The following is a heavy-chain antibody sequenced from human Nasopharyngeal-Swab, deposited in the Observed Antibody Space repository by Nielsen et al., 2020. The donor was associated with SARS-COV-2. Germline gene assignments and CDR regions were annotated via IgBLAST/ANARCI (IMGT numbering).Heavy chain of an antibody. CDR3: ASYYVGVDGQKRFDD. CDR2: IYYSGST. Sequence: SETLSLTCTVSGGSISSGDYYWSWIRQPPGKGLEWIGYIYYSGSTYYNPSLKSRVTISVDTSKNQFSLKLSSVTAADTAVYYCASYYVGVDGQKRFDDWGQGTLVTVSS. CDR1: GGSISSGDYY. V-gene: IGHV4-30-4*01. J-gene: IGHJ4*02. D-gene: IGHD1-26*01.